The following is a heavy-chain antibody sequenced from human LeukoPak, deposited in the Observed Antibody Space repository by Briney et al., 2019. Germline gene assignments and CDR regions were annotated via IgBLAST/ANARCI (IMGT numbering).Heavy chain of an antibody. D-gene: IGHD1-1*01. CDR1: GYTSTSFV. J-gene: IGHJ4*02. CDR3: ARDRGGTGDFDY. CDR2: INIGDGDT. V-gene: IGHV1-3*04. Sequence: ASVKVSCKASGYTSTSFVIHWVRRAPGQRLEWMGWINIGDGDTKYSQKFQDRVTIARDTSASTAYMELRSLRSEDTAIYYCARDRGGTGDFDYWGQGTLVTVSS.